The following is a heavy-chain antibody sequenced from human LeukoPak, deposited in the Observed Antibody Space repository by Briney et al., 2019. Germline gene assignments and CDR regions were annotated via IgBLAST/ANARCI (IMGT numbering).Heavy chain of an antibody. CDR2: IYYSGST. CDR3: ASQLRGMANYHGAFDI. D-gene: IGHD4/OR15-4a*01. J-gene: IGHJ3*02. CDR1: GGSISSYY. V-gene: IGHV4-39*01. Sequence: PSETLSLTCTVSGGSISSYYWGWIRQPPGKGLEWIGSIYYSGSTYYNPSLKSRVTISVDTSKNQFSLKLSSVTAADTAVYYCASQLRGMANYHGAFDIWGQGTMVTVSS.